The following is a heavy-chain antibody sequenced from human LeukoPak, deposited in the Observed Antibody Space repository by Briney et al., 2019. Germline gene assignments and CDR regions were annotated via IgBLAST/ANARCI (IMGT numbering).Heavy chain of an antibody. J-gene: IGHJ4*02. D-gene: IGHD2-2*01. CDR1: GGTFSSYA. Sequence: SVKVSCKASGGTFSSYAISWVRQAPGQGLEWMGGIIPIFGTANHAQKFQGRVTITTDESTSTAYMELSSLRSEDTAVYYCAKWDFVVVPAAQTGDYWGQGTLVTVSS. CDR3: AKWDFVVVPAAQTGDY. V-gene: IGHV1-69*05. CDR2: IIPIFGTA.